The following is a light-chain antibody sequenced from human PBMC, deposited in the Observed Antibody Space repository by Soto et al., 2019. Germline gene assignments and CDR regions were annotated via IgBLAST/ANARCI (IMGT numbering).Light chain of an antibody. Sequence: EIVLTQSPAPLSSSPGERATLSCRASQTVNSRLAWYQHKPGQAPRLLIYHTSNRATGIPARFSGSGSGTDFTLTISSLEPEDFAVYYCHQRQSWPRTFGQGTKVEIK. CDR1: QTVNSR. CDR2: HTS. CDR3: HQRQSWPRT. J-gene: IGKJ1*01. V-gene: IGKV3-11*01.